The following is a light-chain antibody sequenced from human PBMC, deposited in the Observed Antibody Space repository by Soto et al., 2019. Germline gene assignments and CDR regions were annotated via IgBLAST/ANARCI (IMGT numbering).Light chain of an antibody. Sequence: QCALAQPASVSGSPGQSVAISCSGTSSDVGAYNYVSWYQQHPGKAPKLLLSEVSNRPSGVSDRFFGSKSGNTASLTISGLQAEDEADYYCSSITNRFTYVLGNGTKVTV. CDR2: EVS. CDR3: SSITNRFTYV. J-gene: IGLJ1*01. CDR1: SSDVGAYNY. V-gene: IGLV2-14*01.